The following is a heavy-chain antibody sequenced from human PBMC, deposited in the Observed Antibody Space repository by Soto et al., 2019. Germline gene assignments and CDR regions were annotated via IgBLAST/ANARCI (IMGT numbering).Heavy chain of an antibody. D-gene: IGHD2-15*01. Sequence: EVQLVQSGAEVKKPGESLKISCKGSGYSFTSYWIGWVRQMPGKGLEWMGIIYPGDSDTRYSPSFQGQVTISADKSISTAYLQWSSLKASDTAMYYCARGVLGYCSGGSCYSRYYFDYWGQGTLVTVS. CDR1: GYSFTSYW. V-gene: IGHV5-51*03. CDR3: ARGVLGYCSGGSCYSRYYFDY. J-gene: IGHJ4*02. CDR2: IYPGDSDT.